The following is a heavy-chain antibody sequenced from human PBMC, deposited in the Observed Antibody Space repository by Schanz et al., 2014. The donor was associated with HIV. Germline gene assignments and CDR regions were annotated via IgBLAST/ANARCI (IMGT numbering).Heavy chain of an antibody. J-gene: IGHJ6*02. Sequence: QVQLVESGGGVVQPGRSLRLSCAASGFTFSGYGMHWVRQAPGKGLEWVAVIWYDGSNEYYADSVKGRFTISRDNSKNTLYLQMNSLRAEDTAVYYCAKCPTMVRGTGMDVWGQGTTVTVSS. D-gene: IGHD3-10*01. V-gene: IGHV3-33*03. CDR3: AKCPTMVRGTGMDV. CDR2: IWYDGSNE. CDR1: GFTFSGYG.